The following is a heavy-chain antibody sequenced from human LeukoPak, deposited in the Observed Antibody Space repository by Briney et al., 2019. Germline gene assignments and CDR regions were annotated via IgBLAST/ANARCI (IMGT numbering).Heavy chain of an antibody. V-gene: IGHV3-53*05. CDR2: IYSGGDT. Sequence: GGSLRLSCVVSGSTVKSNYMSWARQAPGKGLEWVSVIYSGGDTYYADSVKGRFTISRDKSKNTLYLEMNNLRSEDTAVYYCARQVSQPTQAYYYYYMDVWGKGTTVTVSS. CDR1: GSTVKSNY. J-gene: IGHJ6*03. D-gene: IGHD2-2*01. CDR3: ARQVSQPTQAYYYYYMDV.